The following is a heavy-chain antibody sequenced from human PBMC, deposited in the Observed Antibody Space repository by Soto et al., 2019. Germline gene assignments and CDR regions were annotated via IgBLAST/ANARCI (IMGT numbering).Heavy chain of an antibody. V-gene: IGHV4-39*01. CDR3: ARPPYYYGSGSYYFDY. CDR2: IYYSGST. J-gene: IGHJ4*02. Sequence: QLQLQESGPGLVKPSETLSLTCTVSGGSISSSSYYWGWIRQPPGKGLEWIGSIYYSGSTYSNPSLKSRVTISVDTSKNQFSLKLSSVTAADTAVYYCARPPYYYGSGSYYFDYWGQGTLVTVSS. D-gene: IGHD3-10*01. CDR1: GGSISSSSYY.